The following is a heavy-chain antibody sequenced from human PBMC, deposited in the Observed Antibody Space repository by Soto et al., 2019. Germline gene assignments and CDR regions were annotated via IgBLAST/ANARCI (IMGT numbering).Heavy chain of an antibody. J-gene: IGHJ3*02. CDR3: ARHVSYSDLDAFAI. V-gene: IGHV5-51*01. D-gene: IGHD1-26*01. CDR2: IYPGDSDT. CDR1: GDSFTSYW. Sequence: PGESLKISCKGAGDSFTSYWIGWVRQMPGKGLEWMGIIYPGDSDTRYSPSFQGQVTISADKSISTAYLQWSSLKASDTAMYYCARHVSYSDLDAFAIWGQGTMVTVSS.